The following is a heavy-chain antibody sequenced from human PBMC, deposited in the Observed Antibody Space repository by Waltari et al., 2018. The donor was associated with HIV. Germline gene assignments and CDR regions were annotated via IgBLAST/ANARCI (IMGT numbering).Heavy chain of an antibody. V-gene: IGHV1-24*01. D-gene: IGHD1-26*01. Sequence: QSGAEVKKPGASVKVSCKVFGYTLTELSMHWVRQAPGKGLGWMGGFDPEDDETIYAQKFQGRVTMTEDTSTDSAYMELSSLTSEDTAVYYCATGGGTTSIQLYDLDVWGQGTTVTVSS. CDR3: ATGGGTTSIQLYDLDV. CDR2: FDPEDDET. J-gene: IGHJ6*02. CDR1: GYTLTELS.